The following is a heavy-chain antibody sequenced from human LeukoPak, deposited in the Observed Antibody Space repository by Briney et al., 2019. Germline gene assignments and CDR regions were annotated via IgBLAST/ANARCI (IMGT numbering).Heavy chain of an antibody. J-gene: IGHJ6*02. CDR2: MNPNSGNT. V-gene: IGHV1-8*01. D-gene: IGHD2-21*01. Sequence: ASVKVSCKASGYTFTSYDINWVRQATGQGLEWMGWMNPNSGNTGYAQKFQGRVTMTRNTSISTAYMELSSLRSEDTAVYYCARGVISYAYYYYGMDVWGQGTTVTVSS. CDR1: GYTFTSYD. CDR3: ARGVISYAYYYYGMDV.